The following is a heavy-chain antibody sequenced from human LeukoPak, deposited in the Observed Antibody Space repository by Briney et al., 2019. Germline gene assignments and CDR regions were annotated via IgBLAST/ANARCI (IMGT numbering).Heavy chain of an antibody. Sequence: GGSLRLSCAASGFTFSSYWMSWVRQAPGEGLEWVANMKQDGSETYYVDSVEGRFTISRDNAKNSLYLQMNRLRAEDTALYYCARGQGYCSGGSCSGPGVFDYWGQGALVTVSS. V-gene: IGHV3-7*01. D-gene: IGHD2-15*01. CDR3: ARGQGYCSGGSCSGPGVFDY. CDR1: GFTFSSYW. CDR2: MKQDGSET. J-gene: IGHJ4*02.